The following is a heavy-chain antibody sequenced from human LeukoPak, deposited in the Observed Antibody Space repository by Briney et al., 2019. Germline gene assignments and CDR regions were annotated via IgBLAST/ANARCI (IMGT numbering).Heavy chain of an antibody. D-gene: IGHD2-15*01. Sequence: PSETLSLTCTVSGGSISSYYWSWIRQPPGKGLEWIGYIYYSGSTNYSPSLKSRVTISVDTSKNQFSLKLSSVTAADTAVYYCARNLVVNDAFDIWGQGTMVTVSS. J-gene: IGHJ3*02. V-gene: IGHV4-59*01. CDR1: GGSISSYY. CDR2: IYYSGST. CDR3: ARNLVVNDAFDI.